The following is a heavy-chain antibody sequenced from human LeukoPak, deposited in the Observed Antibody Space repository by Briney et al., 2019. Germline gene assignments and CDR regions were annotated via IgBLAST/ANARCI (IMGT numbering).Heavy chain of an antibody. CDR3: ARERGGLATVTTYYYYGMDV. CDR1: GYTFTSYS. CDR2: VSAYNGNT. V-gene: IGHV1-18*01. J-gene: IGHJ6*02. Sequence: ASVKVSCKTSGYTFTSYSITWVRQAPGQGLEWMGWVSAYNGNTNYAQKLQGRVTMTTDTSTSTAYMELRSLRSDDTAVYYCARERGGLATVTTYYYYGMDVWGQGTTVTVSS. D-gene: IGHD4-17*01.